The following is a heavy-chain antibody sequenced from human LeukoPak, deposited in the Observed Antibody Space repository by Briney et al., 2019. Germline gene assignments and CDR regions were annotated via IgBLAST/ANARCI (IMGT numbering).Heavy chain of an antibody. CDR1: GYSFTSYW. V-gene: IGHV5-51*01. CDR2: IYPGDSDT. J-gene: IGHJ4*02. CDR3: ARSWVRDHYGDLYFDY. Sequence: GESLKISCKGSGYSFTSYWIGWVRQMPGKGLEWMGIIYPGDSDTRYGPSFQGQVTISADKSISTAYLQWSSLKASNTAMYYCARSWVRDHYGDLYFDYWGQGTLVTVSS. D-gene: IGHD4-17*01.